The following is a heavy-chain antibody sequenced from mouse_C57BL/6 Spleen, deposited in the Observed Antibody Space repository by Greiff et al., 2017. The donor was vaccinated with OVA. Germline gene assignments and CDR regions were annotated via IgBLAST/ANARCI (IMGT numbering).Heavy chain of an antibody. D-gene: IGHD1-1*01. CDR2: IYPRSGNT. CDR3: ARGYGSSFWYFDV. V-gene: IGHV1-81*01. J-gene: IGHJ1*03. CDR1: GYTFTSYG. Sequence: QVQLQQSGAELARPGASVKLSCKASGYTFTSYGISWVKQRTGQGLEWIGEIYPRSGNTYYNEKFKGKATLTADKSSSTAYMELRSLTSDDSAVYFCARGYGSSFWYFDVWGTGTTVTVSS.